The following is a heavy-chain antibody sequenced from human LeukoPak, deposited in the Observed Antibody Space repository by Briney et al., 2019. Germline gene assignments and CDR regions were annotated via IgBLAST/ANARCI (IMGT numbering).Heavy chain of an antibody. J-gene: IGHJ6*02. CDR2: MNPNSGNT. V-gene: IGHV1-8*01. D-gene: IGHD3-9*01. CDR1: GCTFTSYD. Sequence: ASVKVSCKASGCTFTSYDINWVRQASGQGLEWMGWMNPNSGNTGYAQKFQGRVTMTRNTSISTAYMELSSLRSEDTAVYYCARGGRYFDWLLHSSYYYGMDVWGQGTTVTVSS. CDR3: ARGGRYFDWLLHSSYYYGMDV.